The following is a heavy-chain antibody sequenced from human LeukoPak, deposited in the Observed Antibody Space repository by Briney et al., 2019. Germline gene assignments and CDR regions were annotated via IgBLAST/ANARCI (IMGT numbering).Heavy chain of an antibody. Sequence: ASVKVSCKASGYTFTSYGISWVRQAPGQGLEWMGWISAYNGNTNYAQKLQGRVTMTTDTSTSTAYMELRSLRSDDTAVYYCARGGQQTDYYDFWSGYEPFDYWGQGTLVTVSS. CDR2: ISAYNGNT. V-gene: IGHV1-18*01. CDR1: GYTFTSYG. D-gene: IGHD3-3*01. CDR3: ARGGQQTDYYDFWSGYEPFDY. J-gene: IGHJ4*02.